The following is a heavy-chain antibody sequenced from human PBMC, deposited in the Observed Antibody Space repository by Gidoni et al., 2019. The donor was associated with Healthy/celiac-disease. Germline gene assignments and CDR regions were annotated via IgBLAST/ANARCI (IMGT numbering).Heavy chain of an antibody. CDR2: ISGSGGST. Sequence: EVQLVESGGGLVQPGGSLRLSCAASGFPFSSYAISWVRQAPGKGLEWVSAISGSGGSTYYADSVKGRFTISRDNSKNTLYLQMNSLRAEDTAVYYCALGGVVGAYMGPNGDAFDIWGQGTMVTVSS. D-gene: IGHD2-15*01. CDR3: ALGGVVGAYMGPNGDAFDI. J-gene: IGHJ3*02. CDR1: GFPFSSYA. V-gene: IGHV3-23*04.